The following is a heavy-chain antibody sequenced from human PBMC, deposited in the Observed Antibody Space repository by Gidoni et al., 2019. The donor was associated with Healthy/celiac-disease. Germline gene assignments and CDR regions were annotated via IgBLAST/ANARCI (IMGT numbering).Heavy chain of an antibody. J-gene: IGHJ3*02. D-gene: IGHD5-12*01. CDR3: ARVAEMATISDAFDI. CDR1: GFTFRSYS. V-gene: IGHV3-48*01. CDR2: ISSSSSTI. Sequence: EVQLVESGGGLVQPGGSLRLSCAAAGFTFRSYSMNWVRQAPGKGLEWVSFISSSSSTIYYADSVKGRFTISRDNAKNSLYLQMNSLRAEDTAVYYCARVAEMATISDAFDIWGQGTMVTVSS.